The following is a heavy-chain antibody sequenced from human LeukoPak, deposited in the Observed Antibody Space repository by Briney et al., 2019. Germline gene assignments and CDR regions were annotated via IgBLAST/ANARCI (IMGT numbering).Heavy chain of an antibody. Sequence: ASVKVSCKASGFTFTSYDINWVRQAPGQGLEWMGWMNPNSGNTRYAQKVQGRITMSRDTSISTAYMELSSLRSEDTAVYYCARGPTLVRGVIMPDSVGGMDVWGQGTTVTVSS. J-gene: IGHJ6*02. CDR1: GFTFTSYD. D-gene: IGHD3-10*01. CDR3: ARGPTLVRGVIMPDSVGGMDV. V-gene: IGHV1-8*01. CDR2: MNPNSGNT.